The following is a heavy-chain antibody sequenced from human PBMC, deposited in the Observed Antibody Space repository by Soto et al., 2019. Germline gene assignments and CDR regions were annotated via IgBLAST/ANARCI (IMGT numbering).Heavy chain of an antibody. D-gene: IGHD1-26*01. CDR1: GYRFTTYW. CDR2: FYPGDSDS. J-gene: IGHJ6*02. CDR3: ARGGKGGSNFYGLDV. Sequence: PGESLKISCQASGYRFTTYWIGWVHQMPGKGLEWMGIFYPGDSDSTYSPSFQGQVTISGDKSISAAYLQWSSLKASDTAIYYCARGGKGGSNFYGLDVWGQGTTVTVSS. V-gene: IGHV5-51*07.